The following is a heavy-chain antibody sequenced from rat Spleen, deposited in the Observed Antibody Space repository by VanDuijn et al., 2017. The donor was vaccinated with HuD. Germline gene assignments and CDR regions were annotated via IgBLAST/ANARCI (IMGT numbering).Heavy chain of an antibody. Sequence: VQLKESGPGLVQPSQTLSLTCTVSGFSLTDYSIHWVRQPPGKGLEWMGVIWGNGSPNYNSALKSRLSISRDTSKSQVFLKMNSLQTEDTATYYCARGSGDAWGQGASVTVSS. CDR3: ARGSGDA. J-gene: IGHJ4*01. CDR1: GFSLTDYS. D-gene: IGHD4-3*01. V-gene: IGHV2S54*01. CDR2: IWGNGSP.